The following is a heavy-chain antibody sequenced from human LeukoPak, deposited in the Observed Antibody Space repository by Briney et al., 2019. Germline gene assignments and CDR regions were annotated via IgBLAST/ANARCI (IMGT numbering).Heavy chain of an antibody. Sequence: SVKVSCKASGGTFSSYAISWVRQAPGQGLEWMGRIIPILGIANYAQKFQGRVTITADKSTSTAYMELSSLRSEDTAVYYCARGRRGYSYGDYGMDVWSQGTTVTVSS. V-gene: IGHV1-69*04. CDR2: IIPILGIA. D-gene: IGHD5-18*01. J-gene: IGHJ6*02. CDR1: GGTFSSYA. CDR3: ARGRRGYSYGDYGMDV.